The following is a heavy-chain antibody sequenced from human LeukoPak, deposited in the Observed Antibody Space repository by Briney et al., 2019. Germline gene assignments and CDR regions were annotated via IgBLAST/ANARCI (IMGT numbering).Heavy chain of an antibody. V-gene: IGHV1-18*01. CDR2: IIAYNGNT. D-gene: IGHD3-3*01. J-gene: IGHJ4*02. Sequence: ASVKVSCKASGYTLTSYGISWVRQPPGQGLEGMGWIIAYNGNTNYAQKLQGRVTMTTDTSTSTAYMELRSLRSADTDVYYCARDVSSGYYDFWRGYYTFDYWAEGTLVSVSS. CDR1: GYTLTSYG. CDR3: ARDVSSGYYDFWRGYYTFDY.